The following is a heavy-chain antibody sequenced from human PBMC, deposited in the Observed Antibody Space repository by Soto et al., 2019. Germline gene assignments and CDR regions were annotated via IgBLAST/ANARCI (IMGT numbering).Heavy chain of an antibody. CDR1: GGSLSTYY. D-gene: IGHD1-20*01. V-gene: IGHV4-59*01. J-gene: IGHJ5*02. CDR2: MSYSGSS. CDR3: ARTRITSTAATFDP. Sequence: QVRLQESGPGLVKPSETLSLTCTVSGGSLSTYYWSWIRQPPGKGLEWIVYMSYSGSSNYNPSLESRVIMSVDTSKTQVSLKVTSVTAADTAVYYCARTRITSTAATFDPWGQGTLVTVSS.